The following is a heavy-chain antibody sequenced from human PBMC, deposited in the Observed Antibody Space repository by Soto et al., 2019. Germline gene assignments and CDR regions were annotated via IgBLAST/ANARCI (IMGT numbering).Heavy chain of an antibody. CDR2: IYYSGST. V-gene: IGHV4-59*01. CDR3: ARGPYDAFDI. J-gene: IGHJ3*02. CDR1: GGSIGRSY. Sequence: PSETLSLTCAVSGGSIGRSYWSWIRQPPGKGLQWIGYIYYSGSTYYNPSLKSRVTMSVDTSKIQFSLRLKSVTAADTAVYYCARGPYDAFDIWGQGTMVT.